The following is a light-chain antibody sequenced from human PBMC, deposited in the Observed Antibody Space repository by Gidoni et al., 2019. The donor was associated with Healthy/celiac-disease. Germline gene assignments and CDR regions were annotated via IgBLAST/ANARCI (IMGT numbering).Light chain of an antibody. Sequence: ELVMPQSTATLSVSPGERATLSCRASQSVSSNLAWYQQKPGQAPRLLIYGASTRATGIPARFSGSGSGTEFTLTISSLQSEDFAVYYCQQYNNWPPEDTFGQGTKLEIK. CDR1: QSVSSN. V-gene: IGKV3-15*01. CDR3: QQYNNWPPEDT. CDR2: GAS. J-gene: IGKJ2*01.